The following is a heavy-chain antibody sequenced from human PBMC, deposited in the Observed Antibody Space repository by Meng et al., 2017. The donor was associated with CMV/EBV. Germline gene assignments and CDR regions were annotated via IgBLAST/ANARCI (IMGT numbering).Heavy chain of an antibody. D-gene: IGHD6-13*01. CDR3: ARECRIAGKDY. Sequence: GESLKTSCAASGFTFSSYAMHWVRQAPGKGLEWVAVISYDGSNKYYADSVKGRFTISRDNSKNTLYLQMNSLRAEDTAVYYCARECRIAGKDYWGQGTLVTVSS. CDR1: GFTFSSYA. V-gene: IGHV3-30*04. CDR2: ISYDGSNK. J-gene: IGHJ4*02.